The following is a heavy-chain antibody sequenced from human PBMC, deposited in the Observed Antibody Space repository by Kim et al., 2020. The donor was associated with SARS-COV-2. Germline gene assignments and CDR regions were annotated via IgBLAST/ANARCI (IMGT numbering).Heavy chain of an antibody. D-gene: IGHD2-15*01. J-gene: IGHJ4*02. CDR2: ISGSGGST. Sequence: GGSLRLSCAASGFTFSSYAMSWVRQAPGKGLEWVSAISGSGGSTYYADSVKGRFTISRDNSKNTLYLQMNSLRAEDTAVYYCATRPVIVVVVAATTYYWGQGTLVTVSS. V-gene: IGHV3-23*01. CDR1: GFTFSSYA. CDR3: ATRPVIVVVVAATTYY.